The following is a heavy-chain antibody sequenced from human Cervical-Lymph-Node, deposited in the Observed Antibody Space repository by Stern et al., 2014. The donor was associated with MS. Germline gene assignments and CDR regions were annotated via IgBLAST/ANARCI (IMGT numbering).Heavy chain of an antibody. D-gene: IGHD2-21*01. Sequence: QVQLVQSGAEVKKPGSSVKVSCQTSGGTFSTFAIGWVPQAPGQGLECMGGIAPLFDATNHAQKFQGRLTITADESTRTAYMELSSLRPDDTAMYYCARGDSEAPFYYFDYWGQGTLVTVSS. CDR3: ARGDSEAPFYYFDY. CDR2: IAPLFDAT. CDR1: GGTFSTFA. J-gene: IGHJ4*02. V-gene: IGHV1-69*01.